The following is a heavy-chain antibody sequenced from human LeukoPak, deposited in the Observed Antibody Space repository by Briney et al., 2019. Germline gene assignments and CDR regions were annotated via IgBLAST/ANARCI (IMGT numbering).Heavy chain of an antibody. V-gene: IGHV4-34*01. CDR1: GGSMRSGGYY. J-gene: IGHJ6*02. CDR2: INHSGST. Sequence: PSETLSLTCTVSGGSMRSGGYYWSWIRQPPGKGLEWIGEINHSGSTNYNPSLKSRVAISVDTSKNQFSLKLSSVTAADTAVYYCASLRQARYCSSTSCYKTYYYYGMDVWGQGTTVTVSS. D-gene: IGHD2-2*02. CDR3: ASLRQARYCSSTSCYKTYYYYGMDV.